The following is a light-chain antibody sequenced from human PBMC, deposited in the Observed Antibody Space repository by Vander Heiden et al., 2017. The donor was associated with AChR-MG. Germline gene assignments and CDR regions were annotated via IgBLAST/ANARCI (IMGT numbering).Light chain of an antibody. CDR2: GAS. CDR1: QRVSSN. CDR3: QQYNHWPGT. J-gene: IGKJ1*01. Sequence: EIVMTPSPATLSVSPGESATLSCRASQRVSSNIAWYQQKPGQAPRLLIYGASTRATGIPARFSGSGSGTEFTLTISSLQSDSFAVYYCQQYNHWPGTFGQGTKVEIK. V-gene: IGKV3-15*01.